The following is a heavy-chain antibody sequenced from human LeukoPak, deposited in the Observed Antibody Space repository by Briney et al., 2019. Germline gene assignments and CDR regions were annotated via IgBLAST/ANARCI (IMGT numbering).Heavy chain of an antibody. CDR1: GGSISSGGYY. CDR3: ARGPFEYFDY. D-gene: IGHD3-9*01. J-gene: IGHJ4*02. V-gene: IGHV4-31*03. CDR2: IYYSEST. Sequence: PSQTLSLTCTVSGGSISSGGYYCSCIRQHPGKGLEWIGYIYYSESTYYNPSLKSRVTISVDTSKNQFSLKLSSVTAADTAVYYCARGPFEYFDYWGQGTLATVSS.